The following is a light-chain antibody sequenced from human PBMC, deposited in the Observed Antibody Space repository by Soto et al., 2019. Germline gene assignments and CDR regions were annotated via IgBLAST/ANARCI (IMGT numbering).Light chain of an antibody. CDR2: AAS. CDR1: QGISSY. V-gene: IGKV1-9*01. J-gene: IGKJ3*01. CDR3: QQLHSYPFT. Sequence: QLTQYPSSLSASVGDRVAITCRASQGISSYLAWYQQKPGKAPKLLIYAASTLEIGVPSRFSGSGSGTDFTLTISSLQPEDYATYYCQQLHSYPFTFGPGAKVDI.